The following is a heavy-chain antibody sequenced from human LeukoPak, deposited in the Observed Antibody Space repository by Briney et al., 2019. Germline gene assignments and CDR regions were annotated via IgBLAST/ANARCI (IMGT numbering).Heavy chain of an antibody. Sequence: GESLRPSCAASGFTFRNSNINGVRQAPGKGLEWVSSISPNSGYIYYADAVKGRFTISRDDATNSVHLQMNSLRAEDTAMYHCARALTFGWPNWMIEDWGQGTLVTVSS. J-gene: IGHJ4*02. V-gene: IGHV3-21*01. D-gene: IGHD3-16*01. CDR3: ARALTFGWPNWMIED. CDR2: ISPNSGYI. CDR1: GFTFRNSN.